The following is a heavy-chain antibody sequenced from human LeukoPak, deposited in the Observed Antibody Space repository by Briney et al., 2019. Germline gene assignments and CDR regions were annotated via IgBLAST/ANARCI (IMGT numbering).Heavy chain of an antibody. V-gene: IGHV3-7*03. J-gene: IGHJ4*02. CDR2: IKQDGSER. CDR3: ATGAGCGY. Sequence: GGSLRLSCAASGFTFSSYWMTWVRQAPGNGLEWVANIKQDGSERNYVDSVKGRFTISRDNAKNSLYLQMNTLRDEDTAVYYCATGAGCGYWGQGTLVTASS. CDR1: GFTFSSYW. D-gene: IGHD6-19*01.